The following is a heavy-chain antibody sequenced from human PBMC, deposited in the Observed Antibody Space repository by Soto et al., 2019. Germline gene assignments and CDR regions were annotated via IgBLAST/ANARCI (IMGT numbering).Heavy chain of an antibody. CDR3: ARHAVDSSGYYYVSPGAAYYFDY. D-gene: IGHD3-22*01. Sequence: SETLSLTYTVSGGSISSYYWSWIRQPPGKGLEWIGYIYYSGGTNYNPSLKSRVTISVDTSKNQFSLKLSSVTAADTAVYYCARHAVDSSGYYYVSPGAAYYFDYWGQGTLVTVSS. V-gene: IGHV4-59*08. CDR2: IYYSGGT. CDR1: GGSISSYY. J-gene: IGHJ4*02.